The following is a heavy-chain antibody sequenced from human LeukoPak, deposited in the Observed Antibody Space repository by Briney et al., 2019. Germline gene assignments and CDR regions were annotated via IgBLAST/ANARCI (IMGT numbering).Heavy chain of an antibody. V-gene: IGHV4-34*01. CDR1: GGSISSHY. J-gene: IGHJ3*02. Sequence: SPTLSLTGTVSGGSISSHYWSWIRQPPGKGLEWIGEINHSGSTNYNPSLKSRVTISVDTSKNQFSLKLSSVTAADTAVYYCASGSNRGAFDIWGQGTMVTVSS. D-gene: IGHD3-10*01. CDR2: INHSGST. CDR3: ASGSNRGAFDI.